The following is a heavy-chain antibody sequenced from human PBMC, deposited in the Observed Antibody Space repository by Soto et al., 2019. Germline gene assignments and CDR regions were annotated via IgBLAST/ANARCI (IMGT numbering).Heavy chain of an antibody. CDR1: GGTFSSYA. Sequence: QVQLVQSGAEVKKPGSSVKVSCKASGGTFSSYAISWVRQAPGQGLEWMGGIIPIFGTANYAQKFQGRVTITADKSTSTAYMELSSLRSEDTAVYYCARGALCTGSNCFGSGAFDIWGQGTMVTVSS. V-gene: IGHV1-69*06. CDR3: ARGALCTGSNCFGSGAFDI. J-gene: IGHJ3*02. D-gene: IGHD2-8*02. CDR2: IIPIFGTA.